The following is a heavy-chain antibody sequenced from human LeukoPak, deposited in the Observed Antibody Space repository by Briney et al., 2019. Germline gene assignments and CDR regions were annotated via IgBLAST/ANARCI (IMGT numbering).Heavy chain of an antibody. CDR1: GGSFSGDN. D-gene: IGHD3-16*01. Sequence: SETLSLTCAVYGGSFSGDNWSWIRQSPGEGLEWIGEIYHSGSTNYNPSLKSRVTISVDTSKNQFSLKLNSVTAADTAVYSCARHGRGRLYYAIEYWGQGTLVTVSS. V-gene: IGHV4-34*01. J-gene: IGHJ4*02. CDR3: ARHGRGRLYYAIEY. CDR2: IYHSGST.